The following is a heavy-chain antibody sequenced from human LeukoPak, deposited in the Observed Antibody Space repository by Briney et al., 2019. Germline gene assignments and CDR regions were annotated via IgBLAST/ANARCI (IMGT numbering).Heavy chain of an antibody. Sequence: SETLSLTCTVSGGSISSYYWSWPRQPPGKGLEWIGYIYYSGSTNYNPSLKSRVTISVDTSKNQFSLKLSSVTAADTAVYYCARDKYYGSGSYYNLFDYWGQGTLVTVSS. D-gene: IGHD3-10*01. CDR1: GGSISSYY. V-gene: IGHV4-59*12. CDR3: ARDKYYGSGSYYNLFDY. CDR2: IYYSGST. J-gene: IGHJ4*02.